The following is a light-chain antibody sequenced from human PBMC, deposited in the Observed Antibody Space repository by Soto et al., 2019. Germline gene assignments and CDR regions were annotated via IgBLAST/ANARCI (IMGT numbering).Light chain of an antibody. Sequence: QSALTQPPSASGSPGQSVTISCTGTSSDVGAYNFVSWYQQHPGKAPKLLIHEVSRRPSGVPDRFSASKSGNTATLTVSGLQAEDEADYYCTSHGGANRFYVFGTGTKLTVL. J-gene: IGLJ1*01. CDR1: SSDVGAYNF. CDR2: EVS. V-gene: IGLV2-8*01. CDR3: TSHGGANRFYV.